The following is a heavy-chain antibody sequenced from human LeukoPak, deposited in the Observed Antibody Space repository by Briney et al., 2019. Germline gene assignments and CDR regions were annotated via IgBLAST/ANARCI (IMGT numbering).Heavy chain of an antibody. D-gene: IGHD1-14*01. J-gene: IGHJ5*02. V-gene: IGHV1-69*06. CDR3: ARVLITSANWFDP. CDR2: IIPNFGTP. CDR1: GGTFSSST. Sequence: GASVKVSCKASGGTFSSSTISWVRQAPGQGLEWMGGIIPNFGTPNYAEKFQGRVTITADKSTSTAYMELSSLRSEDTAVYYCARVLITSANWFDPWGQGTLVTVSS.